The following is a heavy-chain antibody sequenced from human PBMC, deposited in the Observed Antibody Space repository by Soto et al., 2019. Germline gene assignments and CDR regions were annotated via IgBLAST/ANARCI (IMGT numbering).Heavy chain of an antibody. Sequence: QVQLVQSGAEVKKPGASVKVSCKASGYTFTSYDINWVRQATGQGLEWMGWMNPNSGNTGYAQKCQGRVTMTRNTSISTAYMELSSLRSEDTAVYYCARGRGHYEVYYYYYYMDVWGKGTTVTVSS. CDR1: GYTFTSYD. CDR2: MNPNSGNT. V-gene: IGHV1-8*01. J-gene: IGHJ6*03. CDR3: ARGRGHYEVYYYYYYMDV. D-gene: IGHD4-17*01.